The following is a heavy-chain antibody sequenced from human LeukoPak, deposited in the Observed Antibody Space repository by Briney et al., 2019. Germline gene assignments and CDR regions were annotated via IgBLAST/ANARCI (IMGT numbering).Heavy chain of an antibody. Sequence: GESLKISCKGSGYSFTTYWIGWVRQMPGKGLECMGIIYPGTSDTKYSPSFQGQVTISADESINTAYLQWSSLKASDTAMYYCSSGRDTSGYKYYFDYWGQGTLVTVSS. D-gene: IGHD6-19*01. V-gene: IGHV5-51*01. CDR1: GYSFTTYW. CDR3: SSGRDTSGYKYYFDY. CDR2: IYPGTSDT. J-gene: IGHJ4*02.